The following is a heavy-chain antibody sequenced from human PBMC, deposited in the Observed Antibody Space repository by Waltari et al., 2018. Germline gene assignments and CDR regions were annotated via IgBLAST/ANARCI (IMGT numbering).Heavy chain of an antibody. J-gene: IGHJ4*02. CDR1: GFTFSTSW. CDR2: IKEDGSEK. CDR3: ATTAAVTFHY. Sequence: EVQLVESAGGLVQPGGSLRLSCAASGFTFSTSWISWVRQAPGKGLEWVAIIKEDGSEKYYVDSVKGRFTISRDNAKNSLFLQMNSLTAADTAVYYCATTAAVTFHYWGQGTLVTVSS. D-gene: IGHD6-13*01. V-gene: IGHV3-7*01.